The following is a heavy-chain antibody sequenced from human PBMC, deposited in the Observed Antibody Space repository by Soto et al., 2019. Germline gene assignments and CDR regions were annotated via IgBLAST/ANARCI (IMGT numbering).Heavy chain of an antibody. CDR1: GGSISSGDYY. J-gene: IGHJ6*02. D-gene: IGHD5-12*01. CDR2: IYYSGST. V-gene: IGHV4-30-4*01. CDR3: ARGGLDGYNQEYYYYGMDV. Sequence: QVQLQESGPGLVKPSQTLSLTCTVSGGSISSGDYYWSWIRQPPGKGLEWIGYIYYSGSTYYNPSLKSRVTISVDTSKNQFSLKLSSVTAADTAVYYCARGGLDGYNQEYYYYGMDVWGQGTTVTVSS.